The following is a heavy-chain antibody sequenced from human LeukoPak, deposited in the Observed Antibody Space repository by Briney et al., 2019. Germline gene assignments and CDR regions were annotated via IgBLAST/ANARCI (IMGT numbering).Heavy chain of an antibody. D-gene: IGHD3-10*01. CDR2: IYYSGST. J-gene: IGHJ4*02. CDR1: GGSISSYY. V-gene: IGHV4-59*08. CDR3: ARHFHAISLLWFGEYLDY. Sequence: SETLSLTCTVSGGSISSYYWSWIRQPPGKGLEWIGYIYYSGSTNYNPSLKSRVTISVDTSKNQFSLKLSSVTAADTAVYYCARHFHAISLLWFGEYLDYWGQGTLVTVSS.